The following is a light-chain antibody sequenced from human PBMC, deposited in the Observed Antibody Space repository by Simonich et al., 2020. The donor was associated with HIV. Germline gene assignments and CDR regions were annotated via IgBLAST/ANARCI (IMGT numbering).Light chain of an antibody. CDR3: SSYIISGV. CDR1: SSDVNTYNY. CDR2: DVT. Sequence: QSALTQPASVSGSPGQSITISCTGTSSDVNTYNYLSWYQQHPGKAPKHMIYDVTKRPSGVSNRFSGSKSGNTASLTISGLQAEDEAHYYCSSYIISGVFGGGTKLTVL. V-gene: IGLV2-14*01. J-gene: IGLJ3*02.